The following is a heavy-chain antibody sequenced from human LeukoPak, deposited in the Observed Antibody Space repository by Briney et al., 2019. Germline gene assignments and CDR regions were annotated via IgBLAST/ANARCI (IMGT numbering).Heavy chain of an antibody. J-gene: IGHJ6*03. CDR1: GFTFSDYS. Sequence: GWSLRLSCGASGFTFSDYSMNWVRQAPGKGLAWVASITSAGGYTYYADSVKGRFTISRDNAQNSLFLQMNSLRAEDTAVYFCATSGGFVLPNAITGNWYMDVWGRGTSVTVSS. CDR3: ATSGGFVLPNAITGNWYMDV. CDR2: ITSAGGYT. D-gene: IGHD2-2*01. V-gene: IGHV3-21*01.